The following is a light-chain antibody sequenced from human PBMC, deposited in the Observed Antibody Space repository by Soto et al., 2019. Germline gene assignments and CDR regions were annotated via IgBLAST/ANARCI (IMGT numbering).Light chain of an antibody. CDR2: GAS. CDR1: QSVSRSY. CDR3: QQFSSYPLT. V-gene: IGKV3-20*01. J-gene: IGKJ4*01. Sequence: EIVLTQSPATLSLSPGEIATLSFSASQSVSRSYLAWFQQKPGQAPRLLIYGASSRATGIPDRFSASGSGADFTLTISRLEPEDFAVYYCQQFSSYPLTFGGGTKVDIK.